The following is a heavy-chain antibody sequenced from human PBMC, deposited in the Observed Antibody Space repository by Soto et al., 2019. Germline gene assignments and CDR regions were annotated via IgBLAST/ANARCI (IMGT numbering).Heavy chain of an antibody. Sequence: KTSETLSLTCTVSGGSISSSSYYWGWIRQPPGKGLEWIGSIYYSGSTYYNPSLKSRVTISVDTSKNQFSLKLSSVTAADTAVYYCARQLWAYYYYYYGMDVWGQGTMVTVSS. CDR1: GGSISSSSYY. J-gene: IGHJ6*02. CDR2: IYYSGST. D-gene: IGHD3-10*01. V-gene: IGHV4-39*01. CDR3: ARQLWAYYYYYYGMDV.